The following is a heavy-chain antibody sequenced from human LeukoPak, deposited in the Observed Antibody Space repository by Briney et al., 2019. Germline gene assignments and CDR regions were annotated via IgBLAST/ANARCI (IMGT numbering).Heavy chain of an antibody. J-gene: IGHJ4*02. D-gene: IGHD6-6*01. CDR3: ARPKPYSSSSYDFGY. CDR2: ISAGGVST. V-gene: IGHV3-23*01. CDR1: GFTFSSYG. Sequence: GGSLRLSCAASGFTFSSYGMSWVRQAPGKGLEWVSGISAGGVSTYYADSVKGRFTISRDNSKNMLYLQMNSLRAEETAVYYCARPKPYSSSSYDFGYWGQGTLVTVSS.